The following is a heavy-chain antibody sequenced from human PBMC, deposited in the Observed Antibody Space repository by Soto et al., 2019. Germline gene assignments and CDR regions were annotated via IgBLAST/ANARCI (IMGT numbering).Heavy chain of an antibody. J-gene: IGHJ3*02. CDR2: INHSGST. V-gene: IGHV4-34*01. D-gene: IGHD3-10*01. Sequence: PSETLSLTCAVYGGSFSGYYCSWIRQPPGKGLEWIGEINHSGSTNYNPSLKSRVTISVDTSKNQFSLKLSSVTAADTAVYYCARARVLWCGGTGGDAFDIWGQGTMVTVSS. CDR1: GGSFSGYY. CDR3: ARARVLWCGGTGGDAFDI.